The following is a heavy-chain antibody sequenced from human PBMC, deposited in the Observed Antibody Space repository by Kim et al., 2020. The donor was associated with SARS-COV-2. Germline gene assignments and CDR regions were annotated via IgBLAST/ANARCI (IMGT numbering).Heavy chain of an antibody. V-gene: IGHV3-30*01. D-gene: IGHD5-18*01. Sequence: YADSVKGRFTISGDNSKNTLYLQMNSLRAEDTAVYYCARGSGYSYGYFDYWGQGTLVTVSS. J-gene: IGHJ4*02. CDR3: ARGSGYSYGYFDY.